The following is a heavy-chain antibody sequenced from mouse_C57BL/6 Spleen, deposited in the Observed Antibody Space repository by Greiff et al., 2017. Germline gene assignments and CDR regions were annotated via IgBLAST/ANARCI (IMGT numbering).Heavy chain of an antibody. J-gene: IGHJ2*01. CDR2: ISDGGSYT. Sequence: DVMLVESGGGLVKPGGSLKLSCAASGFTFSSYAMSWVRQTPEKRLEWVATISDGGSYTYYPDNVKGRFTISRDNAKNNLYLQMSHLKSEDTAMYYCARDIYYGSSYRYFDYWGQGTTLTVSS. D-gene: IGHD1-1*01. CDR1: GFTFSSYA. CDR3: ARDIYYGSSYRYFDY. V-gene: IGHV5-4*01.